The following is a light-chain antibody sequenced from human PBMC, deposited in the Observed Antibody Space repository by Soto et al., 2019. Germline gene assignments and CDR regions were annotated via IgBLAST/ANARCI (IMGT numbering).Light chain of an antibody. V-gene: IGKV3-15*01. Sequence: IVMTQSPASLSVSPGEGATLSCRASQSVSNNLAWDQQKPGQAHRLLIYGASTRATGIPARYSGIGTGTDFTITISNLECEDFSVYYCQQYNNWPRVTLGRGTKVEIK. CDR1: QSVSNN. J-gene: IGKJ1*01. CDR3: QQYNNWPRVT. CDR2: GAS.